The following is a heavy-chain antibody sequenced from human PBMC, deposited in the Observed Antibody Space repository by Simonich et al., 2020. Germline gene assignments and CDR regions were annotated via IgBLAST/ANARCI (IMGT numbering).Heavy chain of an antibody. Sequence: QVQLQQWGAGLLKPSETLSLTCAVYGGSFSGYYWSWIRQPPGKGLVWIGEINHSGHTNSNPSLKSRVTISVDTSKNQFSLKLSSVTAADTAVYYCARPLGIVWAFDIWGQGTMVTVSS. CDR1: GGSFSGYY. CDR3: ARPLGIVWAFDI. J-gene: IGHJ3*02. D-gene: IGHD3-16*01. V-gene: IGHV4-34*01. CDR2: INHSGHT.